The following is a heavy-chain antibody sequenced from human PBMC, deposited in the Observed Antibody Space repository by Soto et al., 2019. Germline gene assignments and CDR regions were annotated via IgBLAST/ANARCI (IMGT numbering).Heavy chain of an antibody. V-gene: IGHV1-69*12. J-gene: IGHJ4*02. D-gene: IGHD6-13*01. CDR1: GGTFSSYA. Sequence: QVQLGQSGAEVKKPGSSVKVSCKASGGTFSSYAISWVRQAAGQGLEWMGGIIPIFGTANYAQKFQGRVTITADESTSTAYMELSSLRSEDTAVYYCAREGRAAAGDDYWGQGTLVTVSS. CDR2: IIPIFGTA. CDR3: AREGRAAAGDDY.